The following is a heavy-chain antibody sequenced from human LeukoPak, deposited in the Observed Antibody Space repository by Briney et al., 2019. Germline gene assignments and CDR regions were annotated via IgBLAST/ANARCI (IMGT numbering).Heavy chain of an antibody. V-gene: IGHV3-30*18. CDR2: ISYDGSNK. CDR3: AKDAVTAIRPYFDY. Sequence: GGSLRLSCAASGFTFSSYGMHWVRQAPGKGLEWVAVISYDGSNKYYADSVKGRFTISRDNSKNTLYLQMNSLRAEDTAVYYCAKDAVTAIRPYFDYWGQGTLVTVSS. J-gene: IGHJ4*02. CDR1: GFTFSSYG. D-gene: IGHD2-21*02.